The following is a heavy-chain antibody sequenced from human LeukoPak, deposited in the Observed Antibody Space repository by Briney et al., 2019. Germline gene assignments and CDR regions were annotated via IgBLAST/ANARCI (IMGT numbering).Heavy chain of an antibody. CDR1: GGSISSGSYY. CDR3: ARQSIAVTAPFDY. CDR2: IYTSGST. V-gene: IGHV4-61*02. Sequence: SETLSLTCTVSGGSISSGSYYWSWIRQPAGKGLEWIGRIYTSGSTNCNPSLKSRVTISVDTSKNQFSLKLSSVTAADTAVYYCARQSIAVTAPFDYWGQGTLVTVSS. J-gene: IGHJ4*02. D-gene: IGHD6-6*01.